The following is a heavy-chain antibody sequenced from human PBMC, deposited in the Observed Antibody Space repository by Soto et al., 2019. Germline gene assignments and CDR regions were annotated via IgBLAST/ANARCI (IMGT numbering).Heavy chain of an antibody. Sequence: SSETLSLTCTVSGGSISSSDNYWGWNRQPPGKGREWIGSVYYSGNTYYGPSLKSRVTISVDTSKNQFSVNLSSVTAADTDDSYCARQFPRLFCVISRFYSGVRYFDYWYQGPLVTGSS. J-gene: IGHJ4*03. CDR3: ARQFPRLFCVISRFYSGVRYFDY. CDR2: VYYSGNT. CDR1: GGSISSSDNY. D-gene: IGHD1-26*01. V-gene: IGHV4-39*01.